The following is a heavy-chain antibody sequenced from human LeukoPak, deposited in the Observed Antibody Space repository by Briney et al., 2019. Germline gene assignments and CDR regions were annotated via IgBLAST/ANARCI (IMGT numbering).Heavy chain of an antibody. CDR1: GFTFSSYA. CDR3: IRYFAY. CDR2: ISYDGSNK. J-gene: IGHJ4*02. V-gene: IGHV3-30*04. Sequence: GGSLRLSGAASGFTFSSYAMHWVRQAPGKGLEWVAVISYDGSNKYYADSVKGRFTISRDNSKNTLYLQMNSLRAEDTAVYYCIRYFAYWGQGTLVTVSS.